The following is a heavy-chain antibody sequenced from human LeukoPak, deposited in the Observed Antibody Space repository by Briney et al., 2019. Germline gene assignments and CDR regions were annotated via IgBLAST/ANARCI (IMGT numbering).Heavy chain of an antibody. J-gene: IGHJ3*02. CDR1: GLTFDDYA. CDR3: AKAWSGYYSAFDI. D-gene: IGHD3-3*01. V-gene: IGHV3-9*03. Sequence: GGSLRLSCAASGLTFDDYAMHWVRQAPGKGLEWVSGISWNSRSIGYADSVKGRFTISRDNAKNSLYLQMNSLRAEDMALYYCAKAWSGYYSAFDIWGQGTMVTVSS. CDR2: ISWNSRSI.